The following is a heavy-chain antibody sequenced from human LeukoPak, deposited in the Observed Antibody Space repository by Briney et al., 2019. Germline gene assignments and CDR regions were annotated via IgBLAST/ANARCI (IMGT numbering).Heavy chain of an antibody. V-gene: IGHV3-30-3*01. Sequence: GGSLRLSCAASGFTFSNYAMHWVRQAPGKGLEWVAVISYDGSNKYYADSVKGRFTISRDNSKNTLYLQMNSLRTEDTAVYYCARGDSNWDYFDYWGQGTLVTVSS. CDR1: GFTFSNYA. J-gene: IGHJ4*02. CDR3: ARGDSNWDYFDY. D-gene: IGHD6-13*01. CDR2: ISYDGSNK.